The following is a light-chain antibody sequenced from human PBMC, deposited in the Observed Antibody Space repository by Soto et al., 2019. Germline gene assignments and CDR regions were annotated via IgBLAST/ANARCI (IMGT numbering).Light chain of an antibody. CDR2: DAS. V-gene: IGKV3-11*01. CDR3: QQRSNGFT. J-gene: IGKJ3*01. Sequence: EIVLTQSPATLSLSPGERAPLSCMASQSVSSYLACYQQRPGQAPRLLIYDASNRATGIPARFSGGGSGTDFTLTISSLEPEDFAVYYCQQRSNGFTFGPGTKVDIK. CDR1: QSVSSY.